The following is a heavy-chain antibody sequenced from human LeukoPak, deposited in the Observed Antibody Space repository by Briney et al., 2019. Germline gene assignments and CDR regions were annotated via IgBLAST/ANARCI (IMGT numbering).Heavy chain of an antibody. CDR3: ARLSNYGYHFDS. CDR1: GFSFTTYW. V-gene: IGHV3-74*03. J-gene: IGHJ4*02. CDR2: ITSGGTGT. D-gene: IGHD2-2*03. Sequence: GGSLRLSCAASGFSFTTYWMHWVRQAPGKGLVWVSRITSGGTGTTYADFVKGRFTISRDNAKNTLYLQMNSLRDEDTAVYYCARLSNYGYHFDSWGQGTLVTVSS.